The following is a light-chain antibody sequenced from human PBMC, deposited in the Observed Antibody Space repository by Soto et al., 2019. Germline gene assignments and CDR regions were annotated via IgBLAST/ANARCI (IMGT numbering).Light chain of an antibody. V-gene: IGKV3-11*01. CDR3: QQYDTSSWT. Sequence: EIVLTQSPATLSLSPGERAALSCRASQSVSSYLAWYQQKPGQAPRLLIYDASNRATGIPARFSGSGSGTDFTLIISRLEPEDFAVYFCQQYDTSSWTFGQGTKVDI. CDR1: QSVSSY. CDR2: DAS. J-gene: IGKJ1*01.